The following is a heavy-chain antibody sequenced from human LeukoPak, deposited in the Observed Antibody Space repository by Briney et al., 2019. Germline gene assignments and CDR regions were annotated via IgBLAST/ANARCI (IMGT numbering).Heavy chain of an antibody. V-gene: IGHV1-69*13. CDR1: GGTFRSYA. CDR2: VIPIFGTA. J-gene: IGHJ6*02. D-gene: IGHD2-2*01. Sequence: SVKVSCKASGGTFRSYAISWVRQAPGQGLEWMGGVIPIFGTANYAQKFQGRVTITADESTSTAYMELCSLRSEDTAVYYCARRIVVVPAALGTFYYYGMDVWGQGTTVTVSS. CDR3: ARRIVVVPAALGTFYYYGMDV.